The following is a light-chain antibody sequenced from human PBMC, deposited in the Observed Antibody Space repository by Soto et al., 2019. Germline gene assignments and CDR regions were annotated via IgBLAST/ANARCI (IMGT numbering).Light chain of an antibody. CDR3: NAYAGSNNWV. Sequence: QSALTQPPSASGSPGQSVTISCTGTSSDVGGYNYVSWYQQHPGKAPKLIIYEVSKWPSGIPDRFSGSKSGNTASLTASGLQAEDEADYYCNAYAGSNNWVFGGGTKVTVL. J-gene: IGLJ3*02. V-gene: IGLV2-8*01. CDR1: SSDVGGYNY. CDR2: EVS.